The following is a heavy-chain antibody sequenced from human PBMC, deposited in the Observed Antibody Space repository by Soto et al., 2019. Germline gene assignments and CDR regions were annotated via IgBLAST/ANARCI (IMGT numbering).Heavy chain of an antibody. CDR3: ASSFSEGPGYFDY. Sequence: ETLSLTCTVSGGSISSYYWSWIRQPPGKGLEWIGYIYYSGSTNYNPSLKSRVTISVDTSKNQFSLKLSSVTAADTAVYYCASSFSEGPGYFDYWGQGTLVTVSS. CDR2: IYYSGST. J-gene: IGHJ4*02. V-gene: IGHV4-59*01. CDR1: GGSISSYY.